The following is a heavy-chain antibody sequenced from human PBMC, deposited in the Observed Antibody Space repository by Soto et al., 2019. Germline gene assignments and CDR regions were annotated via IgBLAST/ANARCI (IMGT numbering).Heavy chain of an antibody. CDR3: AREGGNWNDFDY. CDR2: IIPIFGTA. J-gene: IGHJ4*02. Sequence: ASVKVSCKASGGTFSSYAISWVRQAPGQGLEWMGGIIPIFGTANYAQKFQGRVTITADESTSTAYMELSSLRSEDTAVYYCAREGGNWNDFDYWGQGTLVTVSS. D-gene: IGHD1-1*01. V-gene: IGHV1-69*13. CDR1: GGTFSSYA.